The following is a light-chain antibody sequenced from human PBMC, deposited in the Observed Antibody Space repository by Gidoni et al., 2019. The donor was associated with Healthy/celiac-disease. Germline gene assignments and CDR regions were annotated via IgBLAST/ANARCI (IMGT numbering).Light chain of an antibody. CDR2: GNR. V-gene: IGLV1-40*01. Sequence: QSVLTQPPSVSGAPGQRVTISCTGSSSNIGAGYDLHWYQQLPGTAPKLLLYGNRNRPSGVPDRFSGSKSGTSASLAITGLQAEDEADYYCQSYDSSDVVFGGGTKLTVL. CDR3: QSYDSSDVV. J-gene: IGLJ2*01. CDR1: SSNIGAGYD.